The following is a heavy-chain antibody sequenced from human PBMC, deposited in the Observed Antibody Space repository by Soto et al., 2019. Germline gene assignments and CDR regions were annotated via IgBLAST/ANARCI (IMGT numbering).Heavy chain of an antibody. Sequence: DVQLLESGGGLVQPGGSLRLSCAASGFTFSSNAMNWVRQAPGKGLEWVSTISGSGTGKYYADSVKGRFTISRDNSRNTLFLQMNNRRAEDAAVYYCAKDRSPGASTWNVYWGQGTLVTVSS. V-gene: IGHV3-23*01. D-gene: IGHD1-26*01. CDR1: GFTFSSNA. J-gene: IGHJ4*02. CDR2: ISGSGTGK. CDR3: AKDRSPGASTWNVY.